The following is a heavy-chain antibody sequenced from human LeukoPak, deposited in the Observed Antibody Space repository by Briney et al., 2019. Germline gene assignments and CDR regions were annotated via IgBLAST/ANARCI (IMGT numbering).Heavy chain of an antibody. J-gene: IGHJ4*02. CDR1: GGSISSYY. V-gene: IGHV4-59*08. CDR3: ARQVGGYFDY. CDR2: IYYSGST. Sequence: SETLSLTFTGSGGSISSYYWSWIRHPPGNGLEWIGYIYYSGSTNYNPSLKSRVTISVDTSKTQFSLKMSSVTDADTAVYYCARQVGGYFDYWGQGTLVTVSS. D-gene: IGHD3-16*01.